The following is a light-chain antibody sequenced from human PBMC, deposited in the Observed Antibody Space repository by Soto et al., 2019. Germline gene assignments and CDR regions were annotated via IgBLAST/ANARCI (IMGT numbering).Light chain of an antibody. Sequence: EIVLTQSPGTLSLSPGGRATLSCRASQSVSSTLAWYQQKPGQAPRLLIYGSSTRATGVPARFSGSGSGTEFTLSISSLQSEDFAVYYCLQYNKWPPYTFGQGTKLEIK. CDR2: GSS. CDR1: QSVSST. CDR3: LQYNKWPPYT. V-gene: IGKV3-15*01. J-gene: IGKJ2*01.